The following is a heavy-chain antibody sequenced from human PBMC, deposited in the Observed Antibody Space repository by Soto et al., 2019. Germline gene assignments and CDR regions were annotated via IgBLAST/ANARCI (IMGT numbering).Heavy chain of an antibody. CDR1: GFTFSSYA. CDR2: ISSNGGST. D-gene: IGHD3-16*01. J-gene: IGHJ4*02. Sequence: WGSLRLSCAASGFTFSSYAMHWVRQASGKGLEYVSAISSNGGSTYYANSVKGRFTISRDNSKNTLYLQMNTLKTEDTAVYYCTTVDGGPSDYWGQGTLVTSPQ. V-gene: IGHV3-64*01. CDR3: TTVDGGPSDY.